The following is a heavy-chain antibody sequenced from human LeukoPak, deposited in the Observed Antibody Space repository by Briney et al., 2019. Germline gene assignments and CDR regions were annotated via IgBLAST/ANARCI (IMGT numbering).Heavy chain of an antibody. CDR1: GGSFSGYY. V-gene: IGHV4-34*01. CDR3: AREGDGSGYCDY. CDR2: INHSGST. J-gene: IGHJ4*02. D-gene: IGHD3-22*01. Sequence: SETLSLTCAAYGGSFSGYYWSWIRQPPGKGLEWIGEINHSGSTNYNPSLKSRVTISVDTSKNQFSLKLSSVTAADTAVYYCAREGDGSGYCDYWGQGTLVTVSS.